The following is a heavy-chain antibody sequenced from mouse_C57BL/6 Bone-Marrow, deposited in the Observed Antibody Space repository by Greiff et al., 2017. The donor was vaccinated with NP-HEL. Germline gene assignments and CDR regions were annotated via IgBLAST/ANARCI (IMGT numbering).Heavy chain of an antibody. D-gene: IGHD1-1*01. CDR2: INPNNGGT. CDR1: GYSFTDYY. V-gene: IGHV1-26*01. CDR3: AGVGYYDFDV. J-gene: IGHJ1*03. Sequence: EVQLQQSGPELVKPGASVKISCNASGYSFTDYYMNWVMQRHGKSLEWIGDINPNNGGTNYNQKFKGKATLTVDKSSRTAYMELSSLTSEDSAGDNCAGVGYYDFDVWGKGTTVTVSS.